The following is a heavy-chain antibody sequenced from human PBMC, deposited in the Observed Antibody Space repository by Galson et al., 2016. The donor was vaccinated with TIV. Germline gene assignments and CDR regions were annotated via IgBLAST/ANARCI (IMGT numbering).Heavy chain of an antibody. V-gene: IGHV1-69-2*01. Sequence: VKVSCKVSGYTFTDYYIHWVQQAPGKGLEWMGLVDPEDGETIYAEKFQGRVTVAADTSTDTAYMELSSLRVEDTAVYYCATSTMPNLGDYWGQGTLVTVST. CDR1: GYTFTDYY. D-gene: IGHD7-27*01. J-gene: IGHJ4*02. CDR2: VDPEDGET. CDR3: ATSTMPNLGDY.